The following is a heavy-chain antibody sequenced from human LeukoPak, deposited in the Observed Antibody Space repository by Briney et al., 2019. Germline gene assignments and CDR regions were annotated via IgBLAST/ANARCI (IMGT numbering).Heavy chain of an antibody. CDR3: AGRRVLDASFDY. CDR2: IYSGDNT. J-gene: IGHJ4*02. CDR1: GFTISNNY. D-gene: IGHD3-16*01. Sequence: GGSLRLSCAASGFTISNNYMSWVRQAPGKGLEWVSVIYSGDNTYYVESVKGRFTISRDNSKNTLFLQMNRLRAEDTAVYYCAGRRVLDASFDYWGQGTLVTVPS. V-gene: IGHV3-66*02.